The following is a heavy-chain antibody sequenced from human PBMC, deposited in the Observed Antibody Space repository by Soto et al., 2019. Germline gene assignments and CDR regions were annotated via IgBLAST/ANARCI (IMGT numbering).Heavy chain of an antibody. CDR2: ISSSSSYI. CDR1: GSTFSSYS. V-gene: IGHV3-21*01. CDR3: ASSDANYGMDV. J-gene: IGHJ6*02. Sequence: GGSLRLSCAASGSTFSSYSMNWVRQAPGKGLEWVSSISSSSSYIYYADSVKGRFTISRDNAKNSLYLQMNSLRAEDTAVYYCASSDANYGMDVWGQGTTVTVSS.